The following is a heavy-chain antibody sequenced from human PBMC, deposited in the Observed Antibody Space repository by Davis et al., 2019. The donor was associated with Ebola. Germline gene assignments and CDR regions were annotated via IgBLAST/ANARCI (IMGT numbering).Heavy chain of an antibody. CDR2: IYYSGST. Sequence: MPSETLSLTCTVSGGSIGSGGYYWSWIRQHPGKGLEWIGYIYYSGSTYYNPSLKSRVTISGDTSKNQFSLKLSSVTAADTAVYYYAREGSYSSSWGTNYYYYYGMDVWGQGTTVTVSS. V-gene: IGHV4-31*03. D-gene: IGHD6-13*01. CDR1: GGSIGSGGYY. CDR3: AREGSYSSSWGTNYYYYYGMDV. J-gene: IGHJ6*02.